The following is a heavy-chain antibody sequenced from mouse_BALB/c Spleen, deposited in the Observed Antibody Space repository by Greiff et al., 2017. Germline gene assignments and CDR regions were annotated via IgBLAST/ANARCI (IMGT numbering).Heavy chain of an antibody. J-gene: IGHJ4*01. CDR3: ARVTTAYYAMDY. CDR1: GFNIKDTY. D-gene: IGHD1-2*01. Sequence: VQLKQSGAELVKPGASVKLSCTASGFNIKDTYMHWVKQRPEQGLEWIGRIDPANGNTKYDPKFQGKATITADTSSNTAYLQLSSLTSEDTAVYYCARVTTAYYAMDYWGQGTSVTVSS. CDR2: IDPANGNT. V-gene: IGHV14-3*02.